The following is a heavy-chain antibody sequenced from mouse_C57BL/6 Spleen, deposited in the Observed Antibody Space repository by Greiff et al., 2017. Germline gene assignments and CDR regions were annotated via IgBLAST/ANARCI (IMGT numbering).Heavy chain of an antibody. CDR2: IWTGGGT. CDR1: GFSLTSYA. D-gene: IGHD1-1*01. Sequence: QVQLQQSGPGLVAPSQSLSITCTVSGFSLTSYAISWVRQPPGKGLEWLGVIWTGGGTNYNSALKSRLSISKDNSKSQVFLKMNSLQTDDTARYYCARNLDYGSYWYFDVWGTGTTVTVSS. V-gene: IGHV2-9-1*01. J-gene: IGHJ1*03. CDR3: ARNLDYGSYWYFDV.